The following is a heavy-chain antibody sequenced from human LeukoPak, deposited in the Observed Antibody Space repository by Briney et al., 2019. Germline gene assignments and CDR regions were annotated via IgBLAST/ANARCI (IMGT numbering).Heavy chain of an antibody. V-gene: IGHV1-69*06. CDR1: GGTFSSYA. CDR3: ATGYYGSGSYYNVGIDY. Sequence: SVKVSCKASGGTFSSYAISWVRQAPGQGLEWMGGIIPIFGTANYAQKFQGRVTMTEDTSTDTAYMELSNLRSEDTAVYYCATGYYGSGSYYNVGIDYWGQGTLVTVSS. CDR2: IIPIFGTA. J-gene: IGHJ4*02. D-gene: IGHD3-10*01.